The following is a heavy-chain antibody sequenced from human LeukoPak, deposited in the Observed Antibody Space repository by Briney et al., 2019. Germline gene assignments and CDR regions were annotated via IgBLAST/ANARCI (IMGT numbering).Heavy chain of an antibody. CDR3: ARGASGQQLVSGDY. CDR2: INPISGGT. D-gene: IGHD6-13*01. Sequence: ASVKVSCKASGYTFTGYYMHWVGQAPGQGLEWMGWINPISGGTNYAQNFQGRVTVTRDTSISTAYMELSRLRSDDTAVYYCARGASGQQLVSGDYWGQGTLVTVSS. V-gene: IGHV1-2*02. CDR1: GYTFTGYY. J-gene: IGHJ4*02.